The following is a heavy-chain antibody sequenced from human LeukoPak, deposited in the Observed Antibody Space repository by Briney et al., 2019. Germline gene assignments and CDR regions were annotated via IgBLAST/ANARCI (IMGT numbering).Heavy chain of an antibody. CDR1: GVTLSSYW. Sequence: PGGSLRLSCAASGVTLSSYWMHCVRQAPGEGPGWVSGIKSDGTITTYAASVKGRFTISRDNAKNTLDLQMNSLRAEDTAMYYCARAYGMDVWGQGTTVTVSS. J-gene: IGHJ6*02. CDR2: IKSDGTIT. V-gene: IGHV3-74*03. CDR3: ARAYGMDV.